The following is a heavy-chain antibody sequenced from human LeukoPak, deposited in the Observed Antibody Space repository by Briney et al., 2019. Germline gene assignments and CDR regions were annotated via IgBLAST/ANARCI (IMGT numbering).Heavy chain of an antibody. J-gene: IGHJ3*02. V-gene: IGHV3-66*02. CDR3: ASLIAAAGSGAFDI. D-gene: IGHD6-13*01. CDR1: GFTVSSNY. Sequence: GGSLRLSCAASGFTVSSNYMSWVRQAPGKELEWVSVIYSGGSTYYADSVKGRFTISRDNSKNTLYLQMNSLRAEDTAVYYCASLIAAAGSGAFDIWGQGTMVTVSS. CDR2: IYSGGST.